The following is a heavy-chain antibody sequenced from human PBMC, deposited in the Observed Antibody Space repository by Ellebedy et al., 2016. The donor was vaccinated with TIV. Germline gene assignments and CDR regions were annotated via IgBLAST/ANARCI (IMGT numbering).Heavy chain of an antibody. CDR3: VKYIGGVDS. V-gene: IGHV3-74*01. J-gene: IGHJ4*02. CDR1: GFTFSSYW. D-gene: IGHD1-1*01. CDR2: ISRDASII. Sequence: GESLKISCAASGFTFSSYWMHWVRQAPGKGLVWVSRISRDASIITYADSVKGRFTISRDNAKNTLYLQMNSLRAEDTAVYHCVKYIGGVDSWGRGTLVTVSS.